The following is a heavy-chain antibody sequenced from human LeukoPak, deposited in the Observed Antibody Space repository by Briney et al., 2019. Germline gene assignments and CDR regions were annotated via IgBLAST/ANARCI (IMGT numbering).Heavy chain of an antibody. CDR2: ISGDGGST. D-gene: IGHD3-16*02. J-gene: IGHJ4*02. CDR3: AKDTIGGLGELSCDY. V-gene: IGHV3-43*02. CDR1: GFTFDDYA. Sequence: GGSLRLSCAASGFTFDDYAMHWVRQAPGKGLEWVYLISGDGGSTYYADSVKGRFTISRDNSKNSLYLQMNSLRTEDTALYYCAKDTIGGLGELSCDYWGQGTLVTVSS.